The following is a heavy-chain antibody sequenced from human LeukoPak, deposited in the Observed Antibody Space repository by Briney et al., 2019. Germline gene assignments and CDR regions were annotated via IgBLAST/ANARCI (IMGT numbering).Heavy chain of an antibody. D-gene: IGHD3-16*02. CDR3: ARDGYDYIWGSYRTSPNALDY. CDR2: ISTSGSTI. V-gene: IGHV3-11*04. CDR1: GFTFSDYY. J-gene: IGHJ4*02. Sequence: GRSLRLSCAASGFTFSDYYMSWIRQAPGKGLEWVSYISTSGSTIYYADSVKGRFTISRDNARNSLYLHMNSLRAEDTAVYYCARDGYDYIWGSYRTSPNALDYWGQGTLVTVSS.